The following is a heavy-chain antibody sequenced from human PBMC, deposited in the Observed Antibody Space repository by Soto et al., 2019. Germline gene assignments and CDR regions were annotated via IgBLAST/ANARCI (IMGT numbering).Heavy chain of an antibody. J-gene: IGHJ4*02. Sequence: PGGSLRLSCAASGGTFSSYAMNWVRQAPGKGLEWVSVISGSDGSTYYADSVKGRFTISRDNSKNTLNLQMNSLRAEDTAVYYCARRSSSWYFDYWGQGTLVTVSS. CDR2: ISGSDGST. V-gene: IGHV3-23*01. CDR1: GGTFSSYA. CDR3: ARRSSSWYFDY. D-gene: IGHD6-13*01.